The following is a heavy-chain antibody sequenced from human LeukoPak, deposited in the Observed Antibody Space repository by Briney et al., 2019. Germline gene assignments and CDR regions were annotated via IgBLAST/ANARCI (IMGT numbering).Heavy chain of an antibody. CDR3: ATGGVGIVVVPAALDY. Sequence: ASVKVSCKVSGYTLTELSMHWVRQAPGKGLEWMGGFDPEDGETIYAQKFQGRVTMTEDTSTDTAYMELSSLRSEDTAVYYCATGGVGIVVVPAALDYWGQGTLVTVSS. V-gene: IGHV1-24*01. D-gene: IGHD2-2*01. CDR2: FDPEDGET. CDR1: GYTLTELS. J-gene: IGHJ4*02.